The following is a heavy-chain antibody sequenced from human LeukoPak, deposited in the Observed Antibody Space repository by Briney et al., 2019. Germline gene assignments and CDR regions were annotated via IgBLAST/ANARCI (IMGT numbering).Heavy chain of an antibody. V-gene: IGHV3-30*18. CDR3: AKSRDRVDTAMVLFDY. Sequence: PGRSLRLSCAASGFTFSSYGMHWVRQAPGKGLEWVAVISYDGSNKYYADSVKGRFTISRDNSKNTLYLQMNSLRAEDTAVYYCAKSRDRVDTAMVLFDYWGQGTLVTVSS. CDR1: GFTFSSYG. J-gene: IGHJ4*02. CDR2: ISYDGSNK. D-gene: IGHD5-18*01.